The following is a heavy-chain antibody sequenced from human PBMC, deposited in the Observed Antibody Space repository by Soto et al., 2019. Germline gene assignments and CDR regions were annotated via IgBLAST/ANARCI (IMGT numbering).Heavy chain of an antibody. D-gene: IGHD5-12*01. CDR2: MNPNSGNT. Sequence: ASVKVSCKASGYTFTSYYISWVRQATGQGLEWMGWMNPNSGNTGYAQKFQGRVTMTRNTSTSTAYMELSSLRFEDTAVYYCAGGVDAGLYYWGQGALVTVSS. CDR3: AGGVDAGLYY. CDR1: GYTFTSYY. J-gene: IGHJ4*02. V-gene: IGHV1-8*01.